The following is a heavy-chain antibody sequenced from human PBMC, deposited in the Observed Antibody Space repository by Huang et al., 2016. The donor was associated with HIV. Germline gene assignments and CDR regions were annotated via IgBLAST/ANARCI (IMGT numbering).Heavy chain of an antibody. CDR2: VYQSWTT. J-gene: IGHJ4*02. CDR3: ASQHIGAAATWF. Sequence: QLQLQESGPGQVKPSETLSLTCTVSGDFISSTNSCWGWIRQSPGKGLEWVGSVYQSWTTNYNPSLNSRVTLSVDTSRNQFSLRLNSVTAADTAVYYCASQHIGAAATWFWGRGTQVAVSS. V-gene: IGHV4-39*01. D-gene: IGHD6-13*01. CDR1: GDFISSTNSC.